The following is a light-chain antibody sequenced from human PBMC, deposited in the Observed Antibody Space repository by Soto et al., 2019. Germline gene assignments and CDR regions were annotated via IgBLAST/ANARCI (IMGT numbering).Light chain of an antibody. CDR3: SSYTSRSIDYV. CDR2: EVS. J-gene: IGLJ1*01. CDR1: SSDVGGYNY. Sequence: QSALTQPASVSGSPGQSITISCTGTSSDVGGYNYVSWYQQHPGKAPKLMIYEVSNRPSGVSNRFSGSKSGNTASLTISGLQAEDEADYYCSSYTSRSIDYVFGNGTKLTVL. V-gene: IGLV2-14*01.